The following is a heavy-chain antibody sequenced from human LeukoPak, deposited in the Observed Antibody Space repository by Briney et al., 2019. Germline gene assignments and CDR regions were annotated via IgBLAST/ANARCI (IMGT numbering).Heavy chain of an antibody. CDR3: ARGNSSSWYRYYYHYYYMDV. Sequence: SETLSLTCAVYGGSFSGYYWSWIRQPPGKGLEWIGEINHSGSTNYNPSLKSRVTISVDTSKNQFSLKLSSVTAADTAVYYCARGNSSSWYRYYYHYYYMDVWGKGTTVAVSS. CDR2: INHSGST. D-gene: IGHD6-13*01. V-gene: IGHV4-34*01. CDR1: GGSFSGYY. J-gene: IGHJ6*03.